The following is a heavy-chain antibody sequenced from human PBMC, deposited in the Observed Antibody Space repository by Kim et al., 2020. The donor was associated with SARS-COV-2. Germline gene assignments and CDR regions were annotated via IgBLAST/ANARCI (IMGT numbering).Heavy chain of an antibody. V-gene: IGHV4-39*02. CDR3: AGRGTSWFFDI. Sequence: SETLSLTCTVSGGSISSSSYYWGWVRQPPGKGLEWIGSINYGGYTYYNPSVKSRVTISVDTSKNYFSLNLGSVTAADTAVYFCAGRGTSWFFDIWGQGT. CDR2: INYGGYT. J-gene: IGHJ3*02. CDR1: GGSISSSSYY. D-gene: IGHD2-2*01.